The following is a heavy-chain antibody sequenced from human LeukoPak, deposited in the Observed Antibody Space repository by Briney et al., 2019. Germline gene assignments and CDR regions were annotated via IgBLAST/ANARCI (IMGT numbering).Heavy chain of an antibody. CDR2: ISYDGSNK. CDR3: ARCDYFDY. CDR1: GFTFSSYA. Sequence: GGSLRLSCAASGFTFSSYAMHWVRQAPGKGLEWVAVISYDGSNKYYADSVKGRFTISRDNSKNTLYLQMNSLRAEDTAAYYCARCDYFDYWGQGTLVTVSS. J-gene: IGHJ4*02. V-gene: IGHV3-30-3*01.